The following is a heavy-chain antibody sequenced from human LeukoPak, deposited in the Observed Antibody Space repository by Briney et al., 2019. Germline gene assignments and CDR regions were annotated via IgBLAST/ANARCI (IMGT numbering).Heavy chain of an antibody. CDR3: AKGPRASGWTYFDY. CDR1: GFXFSSYA. CDR2: ISGSGGST. Sequence: GGSLRLSCAASGFXFSSYAISWVRQAPGKGLEWVSVISGSGGSTYSAESVKGRFTISRDNSENTLYLQMNSLRVEDTAVYYCAKGPRASGWTYFDYWGQGTLVTVSS. D-gene: IGHD6-19*01. J-gene: IGHJ4*02. V-gene: IGHV3-23*01.